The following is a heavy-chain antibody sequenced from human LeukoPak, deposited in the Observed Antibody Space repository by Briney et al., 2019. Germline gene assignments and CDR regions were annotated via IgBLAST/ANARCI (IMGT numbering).Heavy chain of an antibody. Sequence: GGSLRLSCAASVFTFSSYGMHWVRQAPGKGLEWVAVISYDGSNKYYADSVKGRFTISRDNSKKTLYLQMNSLRAEDTAVYYCAKPKEDNGWSSFDYWGQGTLVTVSS. J-gene: IGHJ4*02. CDR3: AKPKEDNGWSSFDY. V-gene: IGHV3-30*18. CDR2: ISYDGSNK. D-gene: IGHD6-19*01. CDR1: VFTFSSYG.